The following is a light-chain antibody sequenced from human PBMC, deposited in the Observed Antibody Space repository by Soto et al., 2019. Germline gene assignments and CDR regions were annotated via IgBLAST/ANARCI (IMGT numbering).Light chain of an antibody. Sequence: QSVLTQPPSASGTPGQTVTISCSGSNSNIGSNYVCWYQQLPGTAPKLLIYRNNHRPSGVPDRFFGSKSGTSASLAISGLRSEDEADYYCSTWDDSLPGIVVFGGGTKVTVL. CDR2: RNN. CDR1: NSNIGSNY. CDR3: STWDDSLPGIVV. V-gene: IGLV1-47*01. J-gene: IGLJ2*01.